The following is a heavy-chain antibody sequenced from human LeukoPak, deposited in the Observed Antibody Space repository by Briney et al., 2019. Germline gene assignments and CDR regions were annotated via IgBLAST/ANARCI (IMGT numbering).Heavy chain of an antibody. J-gene: IGHJ3*02. CDR1: GYTFTSYG. V-gene: IGHV1-18*01. Sequence: GASVKVSCKASGYTFTSYGISWVRQAPGQGLERMGWISAYNGNTNYAQKLQGRVTMTTDASTSTAYMELRSLRSDDTAVYYCARDWVLLWFGEFNDAFDIWGQGTMVTVSS. D-gene: IGHD3-10*01. CDR3: ARDWVLLWFGEFNDAFDI. CDR2: ISAYNGNT.